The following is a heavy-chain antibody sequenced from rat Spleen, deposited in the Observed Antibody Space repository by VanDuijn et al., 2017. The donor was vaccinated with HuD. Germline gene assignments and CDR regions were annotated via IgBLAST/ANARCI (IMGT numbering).Heavy chain of an antibody. CDR2: MWYDGDT. D-gene: IGHD4-3*01. J-gene: IGHJ4*01. CDR1: GFSLTSYS. CDR3: TRVGIIRGTRVMDA. Sequence: QVQLKESGPGLVQPSETLSLTCTVSGFSLTSYSVSWVRQPSGKGPEWMGRMWYDGDTAYNSALKSRLSISRDTSKNQVFLKMNSRQTDDTGTYYCTRVGIIRGTRVMDAWGQGASVTVSS. V-gene: IGHV2-63*01.